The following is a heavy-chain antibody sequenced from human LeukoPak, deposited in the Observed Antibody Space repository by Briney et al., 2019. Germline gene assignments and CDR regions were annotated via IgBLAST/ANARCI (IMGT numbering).Heavy chain of an antibody. J-gene: IGHJ3*02. D-gene: IGHD4-11*01. Sequence: PSETLSLTCTVSGVSISSYYWGWIRQPPGKGLEWIGYIYYSGSTNYNPSLKSRVTISVDTSKNQFSLKLSSVTAADTAVYYCARDGGDYCNYGAFDIWGQGTMVTVSS. CDR3: ARDGGDYCNYGAFDI. V-gene: IGHV4-59*01. CDR2: IYYSGST. CDR1: GVSISSYY.